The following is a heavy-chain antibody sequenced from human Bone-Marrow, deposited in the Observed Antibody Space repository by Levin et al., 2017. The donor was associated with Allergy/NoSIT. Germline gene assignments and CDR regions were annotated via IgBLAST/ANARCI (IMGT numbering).Heavy chain of an antibody. J-gene: IGHJ4*02. V-gene: IGHV3-23*01. Sequence: GGSLRLSCAASGFTFSNYAMSWVRHAPGRGLEWVSSISGGTPTTYYSDSAKGRFTISRDNSKNTLDLQMNSLRVEDTATYYCAKDLTDYYGSGNYFVSWGQGTVVTVSA. CDR3: AKDLTDYYGSGNYFVS. CDR1: GFTFSNYA. CDR2: ISGGTPTT. D-gene: IGHD3-10*01.